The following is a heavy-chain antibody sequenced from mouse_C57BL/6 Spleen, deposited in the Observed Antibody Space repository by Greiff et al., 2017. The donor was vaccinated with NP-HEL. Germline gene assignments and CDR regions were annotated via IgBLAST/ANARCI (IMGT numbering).Heavy chain of an antibody. CDR3: ARRWDGSYAMDY. V-gene: IGHV5-6*01. CDR2: ISSGGSYT. CDR1: GFTFSSYG. Sequence: EVQLQQSGGDLVKPGGSLKLSCAASGFTFSSYGMSWVRQTPDKRLEWVATISSGGSYTYYPDSVKGRFTISRDNAKNTLYLQMSSLKSEDTAMYYCARRWDGSYAMDYWGQGTSVTVSS. D-gene: IGHD4-1*01. J-gene: IGHJ4*01.